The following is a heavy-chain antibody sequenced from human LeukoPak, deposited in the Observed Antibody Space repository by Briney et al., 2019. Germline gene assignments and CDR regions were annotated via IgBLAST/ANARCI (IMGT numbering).Heavy chain of an antibody. Sequence: SETLSLTCAVYGGSFSGCYWSWIRQPPGKGLEWIGEINHSGSTNYNPSLKSRVTISVGTSKNQFSLKPSSVTAADTAVYYCARGRQLWFFVKTDAFDIWGQGTMVTVSS. V-gene: IGHV4-34*01. CDR3: ARGRQLWFFVKTDAFDI. J-gene: IGHJ3*02. D-gene: IGHD5-18*01. CDR1: GGSFSGCY. CDR2: INHSGST.